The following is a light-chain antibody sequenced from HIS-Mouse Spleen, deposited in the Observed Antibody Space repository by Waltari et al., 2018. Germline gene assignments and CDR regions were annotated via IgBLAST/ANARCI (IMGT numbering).Light chain of an antibody. Sequence: QSALTQPRSVSGSPGQSVTISCTGTSSDVGGYNYVSWYQQHPGKAPKLMIYDVSKRPSGLPARFSGSKSGNTASLTISGLQAEDEADYYCCSYAGSYTYVFGTGTKVTVL. CDR3: CSYAGSYTYV. CDR1: SSDVGGYNY. V-gene: IGLV2-11*01. J-gene: IGLJ1*01. CDR2: DVS.